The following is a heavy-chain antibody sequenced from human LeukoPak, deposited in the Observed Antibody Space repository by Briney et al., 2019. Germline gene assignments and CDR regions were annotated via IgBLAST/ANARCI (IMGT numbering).Heavy chain of an antibody. CDR2: IEQDGSEK. V-gene: IGHV3-7*01. J-gene: IGHJ4*02. D-gene: IGHD6-13*01. Sequence: TGGSLRPSFAASGFTFSSYWMSWVRQAPGKGLEWVANIEQDGSEKYYVDSVKGRFTISRDNAKNSLYLRMNSLRADDTAVYYCARDGGYSSHDYWGQGTLVTVSS. CDR1: GFTFSSYW. CDR3: ARDGGYSSHDY.